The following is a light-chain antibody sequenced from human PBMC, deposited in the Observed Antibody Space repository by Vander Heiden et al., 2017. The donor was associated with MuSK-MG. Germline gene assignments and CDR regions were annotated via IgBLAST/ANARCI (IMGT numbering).Light chain of an antibody. J-gene: IGKJ2*01. CDR3: QKYLSAPYT. CDR1: EGISNF. Sequence: DNQMSQSPSSQSASVGDRVTITCRASEGISNFLAWYQQKPGKVPKLLIYAASTLHSGVPSRFSGSGSGTEFTLTISSLQPEDVATYYCQKYLSAPYTFGQGTKLEIK. V-gene: IGKV1-27*01. CDR2: AAS.